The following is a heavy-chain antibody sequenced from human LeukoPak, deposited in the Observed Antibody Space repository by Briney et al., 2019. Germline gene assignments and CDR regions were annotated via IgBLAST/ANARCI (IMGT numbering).Heavy chain of an antibody. CDR2: ISGSGDNT. CDR1: GFIFSKYA. D-gene: IGHD4-17*01. CDR3: AGDTTHTHYGDAFDL. Sequence: GGSLRLSCAASGFIFSKYAMSWVRQAPGKGLEWVSAISGSGDNTYYADSVKGRFTISRDNSKNTLDLQMNSLRAEDTATYFCAGDTTHTHYGDAFDLWGQGTLVAVSS. V-gene: IGHV3-23*01. J-gene: IGHJ3*01.